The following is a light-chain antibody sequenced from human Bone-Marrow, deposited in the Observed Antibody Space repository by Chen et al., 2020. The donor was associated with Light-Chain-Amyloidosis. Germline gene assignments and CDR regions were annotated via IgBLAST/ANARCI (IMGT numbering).Light chain of an antibody. CDR1: QSVNRY. J-gene: IGKJ5*01. V-gene: IGKV3-11*01. CDR3: QQYGDRPPIT. CDR2: DAS. Sequence: EVVFTPSPATLSLSPGDRATLSCRASQSVNRYLAWYQQRPGQAPRLLVFDASDRATGVPARFSGSGSGTDFSLTISSLESEDFAVYYCQQYGDRPPITFGQGTRLEIK.